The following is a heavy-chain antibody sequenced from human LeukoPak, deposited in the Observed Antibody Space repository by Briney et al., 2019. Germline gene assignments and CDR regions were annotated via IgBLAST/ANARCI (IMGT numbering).Heavy chain of an antibody. D-gene: IGHD2-21*02. CDR1: GYTFTGYY. V-gene: IGHV1-2*04. Sequence: SVQVSCKASGYTFTGYYIHWVRPAPGQGLEWMGWINPNSGGTDYAQNFQGWVTITRDTSISTAYMELSRLKSDDTAVYYCATARCGGDCSPSFDYWGQGTLVTVSS. J-gene: IGHJ4*02. CDR3: ATARCGGDCSPSFDY. CDR2: INPNSGGT.